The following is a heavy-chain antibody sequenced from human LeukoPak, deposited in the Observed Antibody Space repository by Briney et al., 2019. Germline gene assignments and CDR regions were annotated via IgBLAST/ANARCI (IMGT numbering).Heavy chain of an antibody. J-gene: IGHJ4*02. V-gene: IGHV3-30*18. D-gene: IGHD6-19*01. CDR2: FSYDGINK. CDR1: GFTFSSCG. Sequence: GGSLRLSCAASGFTFSSCGMHWVRQAPGKGLEWVEVFSYDGINKYYRDSVKGRFTISRDNSKNTLSLQMNSLRPEDTGVYYCVKEADSGGYRTAVYWGQGTLVTVSS. CDR3: VKEADSGGYRTAVY.